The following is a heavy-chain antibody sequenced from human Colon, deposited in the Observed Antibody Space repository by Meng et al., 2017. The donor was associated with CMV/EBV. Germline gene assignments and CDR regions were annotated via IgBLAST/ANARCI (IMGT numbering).Heavy chain of an antibody. J-gene: IGHJ4*02. Sequence: LSLTCAASRFTFSNYAMHWVRQAPGKGLEWVAVISNDGTIKYYPDSVKGRVTVSRDNSKDTLYLQMNSLRAEDTAVYYCAKNLGIASSPVDYWGQGTLVTVSS. D-gene: IGHD6-6*01. V-gene: IGHV3-30-3*02. CDR2: ISNDGTIK. CDR1: RFTFSNYA. CDR3: AKNLGIASSPVDY.